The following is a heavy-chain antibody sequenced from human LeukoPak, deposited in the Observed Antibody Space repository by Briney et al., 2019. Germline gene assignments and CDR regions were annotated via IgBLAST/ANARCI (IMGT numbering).Heavy chain of an antibody. CDR1: GFTFSDYS. CDR2: ISTSGGTV. J-gene: IGHJ4*02. D-gene: IGHD5-18*01. Sequence: GGSLRLSCAASGFTFSDYSMSWIRQAPGEGLEKLSYISTSGGTVYYADSVKGRLTVSRDNAKTSLFLQLSSLRADDTAVYYCARADSVDTEGFYDYWGQGILVTVSS. CDR3: ARADSVDTEGFYDY. V-gene: IGHV3-11*01.